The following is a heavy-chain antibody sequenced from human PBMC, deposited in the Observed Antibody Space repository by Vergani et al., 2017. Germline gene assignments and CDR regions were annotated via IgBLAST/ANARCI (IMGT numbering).Heavy chain of an antibody. J-gene: IGHJ4*02. CDR3: AKDLDPKPSYFDY. CDR1: GFTVSSNY. Sequence: EVQLVETGGGLIQPGGSLRLSCAASGFTVSSNYMSWVRQAPGKGLEWVSVIYSGGSTYYADSVKGRFTISRDNSKNTLYLQMNSLRAEDTAVYYCAKDLDPKPSYFDYWGQGTLVTVSS. CDR2: IYSGGST. V-gene: IGHV3-53*02.